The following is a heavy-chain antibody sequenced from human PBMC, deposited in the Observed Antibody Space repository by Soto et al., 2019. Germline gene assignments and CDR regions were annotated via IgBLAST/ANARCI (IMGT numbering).Heavy chain of an antibody. CDR1: GXXXXXXXXX. CDR3: XXXXXXXXXY. J-gene: IGHJ4*02. Sequence: QLQLQESGPGLVKPSETLSLTCTVSGXXXXXXXXXXXXXXXXXGKGLEWIGSISSSGSTYYKPSLKSRVXXXXXXXXXXXXXXXXXXXXXXXXXXXXXXXXXXXXXYWGQGTLVTVSS. CDR2: ISSSGST. V-gene: IGHV4-39*01.